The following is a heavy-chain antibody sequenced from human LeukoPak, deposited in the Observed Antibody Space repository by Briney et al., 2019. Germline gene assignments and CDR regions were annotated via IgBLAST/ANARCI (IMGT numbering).Heavy chain of an antibody. J-gene: IGHJ4*02. V-gene: IGHV4-59*01. Sequence: SETLSLTCTVSGGSINSYCWSWIRQPPGKRLEWIGYIYYSGSTNYNPSLESRVTMSVDTSKNHFSLKLNSVTAADTAVYYCARATTMVAPIDYWGQGTLVTVSS. CDR1: GGSINSYC. CDR2: IYYSGST. CDR3: ARATTMVAPIDY. D-gene: IGHD4-23*01.